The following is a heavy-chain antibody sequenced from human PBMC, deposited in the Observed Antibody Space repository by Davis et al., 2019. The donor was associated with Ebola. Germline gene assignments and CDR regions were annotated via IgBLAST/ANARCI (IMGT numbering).Heavy chain of an antibody. CDR3: ARDRGYDSSGYYYFDY. CDR2: IYTSGST. D-gene: IGHD3-22*01. J-gene: IGHJ4*02. Sequence: PSETLSLTCTVSGGSISSYYWSWIRQPAGKGLEWIGRIYTSGSTNYNPSLKSRVTMSVDTSKNQFSLKLSSVTAADTAVYYCARDRGYDSSGYYYFDYWGQGTLVTVSS. V-gene: IGHV4-4*07. CDR1: GGSISSYY.